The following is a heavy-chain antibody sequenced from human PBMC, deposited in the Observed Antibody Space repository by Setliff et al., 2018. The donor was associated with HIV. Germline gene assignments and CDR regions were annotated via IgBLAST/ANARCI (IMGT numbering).Heavy chain of an antibody. Sequence: SVKVSCKTSRRTFSEDAINWVRQAPGEGLEWVGGIIHILGTADYAEKFQGRVTITADEPRSTVYLEVSNLRSEDTVVYYCAKAVRGYGSTYYNYYYMDVWGKGTTVTVS. D-gene: IGHD3-10*01. J-gene: IGHJ6*03. CDR3: AKAVRGYGSTYYNYYYMDV. CDR1: RRTFSEDA. CDR2: IIHILGTA. V-gene: IGHV1-69*13.